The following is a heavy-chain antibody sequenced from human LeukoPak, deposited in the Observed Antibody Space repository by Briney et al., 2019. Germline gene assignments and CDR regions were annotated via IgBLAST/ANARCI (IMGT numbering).Heavy chain of an antibody. J-gene: IGHJ4*02. D-gene: IGHD5-12*01. CDR1: GFTFSSYA. CDR3: GSDGGYGQTDY. Sequence: PGGSLRLSCAASGFTFSSYAMSWVRQAPGKGLEWVSAISGSGGSTYYADSVKGRFTISRDNSKNTLYLQMDSLRAEDTAVYYCGSDGGYGQTDYWGQGTLVTVSS. V-gene: IGHV3-23*01. CDR2: ISGSGGST.